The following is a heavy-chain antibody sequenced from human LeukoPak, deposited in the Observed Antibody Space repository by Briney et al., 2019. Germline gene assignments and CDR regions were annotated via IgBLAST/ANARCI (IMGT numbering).Heavy chain of an antibody. CDR3: ARSVVPAAQLDY. V-gene: IGHV3-30-3*01. CDR2: ISFDGSNK. Sequence: GGSLRLSCAASGFTFSSYAMHWVRQAPGKGLEWVAVISFDGSNKYYAESVKGRFTISRDNSKNTLYLQKNSLRAEDTAVYYCARSVVPAAQLDYWGQGTLVTVSS. D-gene: IGHD2-2*01. J-gene: IGHJ4*02. CDR1: GFTFSSYA.